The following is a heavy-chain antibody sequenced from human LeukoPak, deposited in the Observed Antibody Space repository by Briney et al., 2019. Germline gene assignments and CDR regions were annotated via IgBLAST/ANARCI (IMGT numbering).Heavy chain of an antibody. CDR1: GFTFSSYA. CDR2: ISGSGGST. V-gene: IGHV3-23*01. CDR3: AKGPYYGSGTYFDY. Sequence: PGGSLRLSCAASGFTFSSYAMSWVRQAPGKGLEWVSAISGSGGSTYYADSVKGRFTISRGNSKNTLYLQMNSLRAEDTAVYYCAKGPYYGSGTYFDYWGQGALVTVSS. J-gene: IGHJ4*02. D-gene: IGHD3-10*01.